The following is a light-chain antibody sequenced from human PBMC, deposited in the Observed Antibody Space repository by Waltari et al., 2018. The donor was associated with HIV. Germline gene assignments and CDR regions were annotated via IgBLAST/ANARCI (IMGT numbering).Light chain of an antibody. V-gene: IGLV3-21*02. CDR1: NIGSKT. J-gene: IGLJ3*02. Sequence: SYVMTQSPSVSVAPGQTAGITCGGDNIGSKTLHWYQQKPGQAPVLVIYDGDNRPSGIPGRFSGSNSGNTATLSSSRVEAGDEADYYCQVWDVRSEHRVFGGGTKLTVV. CDR3: QVWDVRSEHRV. CDR2: DGD.